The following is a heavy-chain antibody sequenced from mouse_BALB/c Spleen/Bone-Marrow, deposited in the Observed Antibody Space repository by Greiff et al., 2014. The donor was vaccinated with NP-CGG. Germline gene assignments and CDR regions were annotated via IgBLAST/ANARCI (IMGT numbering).Heavy chain of an antibody. CDR1: GYTFTSYY. J-gene: IGHJ4*01. CDR2: INPSNGGT. CDR3: TRDYYRYPYYAMDY. D-gene: IGHD2-14*01. Sequence: VQLQQSGAELVKPGASVKLSCKASGYTFTSYYMYWVKQRPGQGLEWIGGINPSNGGTNFNEKFKSKATLTVDKSSSTAYMQLSSLTSEDSAVYYCTRDYYRYPYYAMDYWGQGTSVTVSS. V-gene: IGHV1S81*02.